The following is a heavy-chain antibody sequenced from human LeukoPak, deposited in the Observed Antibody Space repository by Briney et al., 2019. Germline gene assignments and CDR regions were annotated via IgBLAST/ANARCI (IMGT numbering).Heavy chain of an antibody. D-gene: IGHD5-24*01. V-gene: IGHV1-2*02. CDR2: INPNSGGT. J-gene: IGHJ5*02. CDR1: GYTFTSYA. CDR3: ARSQAPITHSVVLYGWFDP. Sequence: ASVKVSCKASGYTFTSYAMNWVRQAPGQGLEWMGWINPNSGGTNYAQKFQGRVTMTRDTSISTAYMELSRLRSDDTAVYYCARSQAPITHSVVLYGWFDPWGQGTLVTVSS.